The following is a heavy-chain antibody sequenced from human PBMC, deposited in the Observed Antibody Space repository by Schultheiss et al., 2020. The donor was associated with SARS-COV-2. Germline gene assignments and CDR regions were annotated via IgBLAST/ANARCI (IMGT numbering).Heavy chain of an antibody. Sequence: SETLSLTCAVYGGSFSGYYWSWLRQPAGKGLEWIGRVFPTGSTTYNPSVKSRVTISVDTSKNQFSLKLSSVTAADTAVYYCARASTYYDYYYGMDVWGQGTTVTVSS. V-gene: IGHV4-59*10. CDR2: VFPTGST. CDR1: GGSFSGYY. J-gene: IGHJ6*02. CDR3: ARASTYYDYYYGMDV.